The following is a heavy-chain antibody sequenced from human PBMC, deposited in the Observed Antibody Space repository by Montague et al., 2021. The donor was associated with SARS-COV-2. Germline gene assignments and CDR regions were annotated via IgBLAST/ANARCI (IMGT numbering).Heavy chain of an antibody. CDR2: ISYDGSNK. V-gene: IGHV3-30*09. Sequence: PLRLSCAASGFTFNNYAMHWVRQAPGKGLEWVAIISYDGSNKYYADSVKGRFAISRDNSKNTLYLQMNSLRAEDTAVYYCVRASLIKARIAVAGTTVYWGQGTLVTISS. CDR1: GFTFNNYA. CDR3: VRASLIKARIAVAGTTVY. D-gene: IGHD6-19*01. J-gene: IGHJ4*02.